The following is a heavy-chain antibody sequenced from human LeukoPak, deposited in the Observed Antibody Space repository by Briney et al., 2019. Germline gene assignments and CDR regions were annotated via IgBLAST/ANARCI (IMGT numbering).Heavy chain of an antibody. V-gene: IGHV3-21*01. CDR1: GFAFSNYA. CDR3: VREPDGINIAEYFQH. D-gene: IGHD1-26*01. J-gene: IGHJ1*01. CDR2: INYDSGYI. Sequence: NPGGSLRLSCAASGFAFSNYAMNWVRQAPGKGLEWVSSINYDSGYIQYADSVKGRFTISRDNAKNSLYLQMSTLRAEDTAVYYCVREPDGINIAEYFQHWGQGTLVTVSS.